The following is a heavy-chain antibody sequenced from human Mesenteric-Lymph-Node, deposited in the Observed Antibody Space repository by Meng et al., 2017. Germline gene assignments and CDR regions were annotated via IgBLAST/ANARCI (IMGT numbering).Heavy chain of an antibody. CDR1: GFTFSNAW. V-gene: IGHV3-15*01. J-gene: IGHJ4*02. D-gene: IGHD3-9*01. Sequence: GESLKISCAASGFTFSNAWMSWVRQAPGKGLEWVGRIKSKTDGGTTDYAAPVKGRFTISRDDSKNTLYLQMNSLKTEDTAVYYCTTYFLRGYFDWLSPFADYWGQGTLVTVSS. CDR3: TTYFLRGYFDWLSPFADY. CDR2: IKSKTDGGTT.